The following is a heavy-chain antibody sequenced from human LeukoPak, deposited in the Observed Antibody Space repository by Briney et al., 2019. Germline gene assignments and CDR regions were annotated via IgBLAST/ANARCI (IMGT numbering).Heavy chain of an antibody. CDR3: ARHRSPGAFDI. CDR1: GGSITSYY. V-gene: IGHV4-59*08. Sequence: SETLSLTCTVSGGSITSYYWTWIRQPPGKGLEWIGYIYYSGSTNYNPSLKSRVTISVDTSKNQFSLKLISMTAADTAVYYCARHRSPGAFDIWGQGTMVTVSS. CDR2: IYYSGST. J-gene: IGHJ3*02.